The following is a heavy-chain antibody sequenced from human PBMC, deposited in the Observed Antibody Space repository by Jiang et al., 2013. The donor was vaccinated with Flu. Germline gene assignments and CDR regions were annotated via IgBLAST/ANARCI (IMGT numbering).Heavy chain of an antibody. CDR1: GASISSYY. J-gene: IGHJ5*02. CDR3: ARGGNFWFDP. Sequence: LLKPSETLSLTCTVSGASISSYYWSWIRQPPGKGLEWIAYIYTSGSTNYNPSLKSRVTISVDTSKNQLSLKLSSVTAADTAVYYCARGGNFWFDPWGQGTLVTVSS. CDR2: IYTSGST. V-gene: IGHV4-4*09.